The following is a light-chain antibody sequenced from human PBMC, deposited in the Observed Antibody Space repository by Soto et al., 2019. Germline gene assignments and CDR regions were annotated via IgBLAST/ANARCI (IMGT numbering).Light chain of an antibody. CDR2: GAS. J-gene: IGKJ1*01. CDR1: QNVSSN. V-gene: IGKV3-15*01. Sequence: EIVMTQSPATLSVSPGERDTLSCRASQNVSSNLAWYQQKPGQAPSLLIYGASTRATGIPARFSGSGSGTEFTLTFGSLQSEDFAVYYCQQYNNWPRTFGQGTKVDIK. CDR3: QQYNNWPRT.